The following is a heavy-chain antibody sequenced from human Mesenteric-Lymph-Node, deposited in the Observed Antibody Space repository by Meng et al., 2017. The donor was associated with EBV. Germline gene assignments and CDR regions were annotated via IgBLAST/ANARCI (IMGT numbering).Heavy chain of an antibody. D-gene: IGHD3-10*01. J-gene: IGHJ4*02. CDR2: IYWDDDK. CDR3: AHRPSGTYYRTFDY. Sequence: LTESRPTPVKPTQTLTLTCTFSGFSISSDGVGVAWIRQPPGKALEWLGIIYWDDDKRYSPSLKNRLTITKDTSKNQVVLTMTNMDPVDTATYYCAHRPSGTYYRTFDYWGQGTLVTVSS. V-gene: IGHV2-5*02. CDR1: GFSISSDGVG.